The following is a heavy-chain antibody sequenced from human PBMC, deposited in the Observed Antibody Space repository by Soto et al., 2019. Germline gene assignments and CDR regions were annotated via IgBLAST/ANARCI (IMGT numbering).Heavy chain of an antibody. J-gene: IGHJ5*02. CDR2: IYHSGST. V-gene: IGHV4-30-2*01. CDR1: GGSISSGGYS. Sequence: QLQLQESGSGLVKPSQTLSLTCAVSGGSISSGGYSWSWIRQPPGKGLEWIGYIYHSGSTYYNPSIKSRVTISVNRSKNQFSLKLSSVTAADTAVYYCARSYCSGGSCPYNWFDPWGQGTLVTVSS. CDR3: ARSYCSGGSCPYNWFDP. D-gene: IGHD2-15*01.